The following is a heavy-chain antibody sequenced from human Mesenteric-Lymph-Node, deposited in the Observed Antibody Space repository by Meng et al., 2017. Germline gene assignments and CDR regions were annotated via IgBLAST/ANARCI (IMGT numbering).Heavy chain of an antibody. J-gene: IGHJ4*02. CDR1: GATFSSYT. CDR3: ARDEGGWLTAPDY. D-gene: IGHD5-24*01. CDR2: IIPILGIA. Sequence: QVLLVESGAEVKKPGSWVKGSVKAAGATFSSYTISWVRQAPGQGLEWMGRIIPILGIANYAQKFQGRVTITADKSTSTAYMELSSPRSEDTAVYYCARDEGGWLTAPDYWGQGTLVTVSS. V-gene: IGHV1-69*08.